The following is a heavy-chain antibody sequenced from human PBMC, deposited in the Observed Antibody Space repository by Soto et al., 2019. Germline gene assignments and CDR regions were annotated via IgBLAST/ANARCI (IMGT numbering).Heavy chain of an antibody. D-gene: IGHD3-16*02. J-gene: IGHJ4*02. Sequence: PSETLSLTCIVSGGSISSDYWSWIRQPPGKGLEWIGYIYYSGSTNYNPSLKSRVTISVDTSKNQFSLKLSSVTAADTAVYYCARLAYYDYIWGSYRTYYFDYWGQGTLVTVSS. CDR3: ARLAYYDYIWGSYRTYYFDY. V-gene: IGHV4-59*08. CDR2: IYYSGST. CDR1: GGSISSDY.